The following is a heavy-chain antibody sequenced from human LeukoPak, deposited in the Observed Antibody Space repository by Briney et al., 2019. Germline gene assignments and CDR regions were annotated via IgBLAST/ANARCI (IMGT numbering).Heavy chain of an antibody. V-gene: IGHV3-23*01. CDR2: IIGSGGST. Sequence: PGGSLRLSCAASGFTFSSYAMSWVRQAPGKGLEWVSAIIGSGGSTYYADSVKGRFTISRDNSKNTLYLQMNSLRAEDTAVYYCAKERNDYGDYVVNYNWFDPWGQGTLVTVSS. CDR3: AKERNDYGDYVVNYNWFDP. D-gene: IGHD4-17*01. J-gene: IGHJ5*02. CDR1: GFTFSSYA.